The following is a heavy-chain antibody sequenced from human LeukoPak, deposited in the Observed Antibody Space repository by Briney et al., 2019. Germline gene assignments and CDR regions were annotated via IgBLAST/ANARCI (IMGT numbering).Heavy chain of an antibody. J-gene: IGHJ4*02. CDR3: ARGGASVGAPYYFDY. D-gene: IGHD1-26*01. V-gene: IGHV1-18*01. Sequence: ASVKVSCKASGYTFTSYGISWVRQAPGQGLEWMGWISAYNGNTNYAQKLQGRVTMTTDTSTSTAYMELRSLRSDDTAVYYCARGGASVGAPYYFDYWGQGTLVTVSS. CDR2: ISAYNGNT. CDR1: GYTFTSYG.